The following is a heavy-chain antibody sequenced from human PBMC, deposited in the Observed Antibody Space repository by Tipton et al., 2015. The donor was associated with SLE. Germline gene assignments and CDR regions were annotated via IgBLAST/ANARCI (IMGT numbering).Heavy chain of an antibody. CDR1: GFTLDDYG. J-gene: IGHJ4*02. CDR3: ARGYDFTYYFDY. CDR2: INWNGGST. Sequence: SLRLSCAASGFTLDDYGMNWVRQAPGKGLEWVSGINWNGGSTGYADSVKGRFTISRDNAKNSLSLQMNSLRAEDTAFYYCARGYDFTYYFDYWGQGTLVTVSS. D-gene: IGHD3-3*01. V-gene: IGHV3-20*04.